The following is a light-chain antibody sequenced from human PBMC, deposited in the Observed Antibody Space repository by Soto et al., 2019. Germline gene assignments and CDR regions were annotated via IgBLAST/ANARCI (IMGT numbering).Light chain of an antibody. Sequence: EIVLTRSPGTLSLSPGERATLSCRASQSVSNYLAWYQQKPGQSPSLLIYDASNRATGIPARFSGSGSGTDFTLSISSLEPEDFAVYYCQQRYRWPETFGQGTRWIS. CDR2: DAS. J-gene: IGKJ1*01. CDR1: QSVSNY. CDR3: QQRYRWPET. V-gene: IGKV3-11*01.